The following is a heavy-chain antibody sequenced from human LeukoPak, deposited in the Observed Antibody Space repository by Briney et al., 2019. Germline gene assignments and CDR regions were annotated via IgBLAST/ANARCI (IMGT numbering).Heavy chain of an antibody. V-gene: IGHV4-61*02. J-gene: IGHJ6*03. CDR1: GGSISSGSYY. D-gene: IGHD6-19*01. CDR2: IYTSGST. Sequence: SETLSLTCTVSGGSISSGSYYWSWIRQPAGKGLEWIGRIYTSGSTNYNPSLKSRVTISVDTSKNQFSLKLSSVTAADTAVYYCARMGVAGYYYMDVWGKGTPVTVCS. CDR3: ARMGVAGYYYMDV.